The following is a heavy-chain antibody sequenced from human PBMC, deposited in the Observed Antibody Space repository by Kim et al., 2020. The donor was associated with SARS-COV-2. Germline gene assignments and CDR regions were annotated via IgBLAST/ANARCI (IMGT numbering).Heavy chain of an antibody. CDR3: ASSLLDYYYSGMDV. D-gene: IGHD2-15*01. J-gene: IGHJ6*02. Sequence: AAPVKGRFTISRDDSKNTLYLQMNSRKTEDTAVYYCASSLLDYYYSGMDVWGQGTTVTVSS. V-gene: IGHV3-15*01.